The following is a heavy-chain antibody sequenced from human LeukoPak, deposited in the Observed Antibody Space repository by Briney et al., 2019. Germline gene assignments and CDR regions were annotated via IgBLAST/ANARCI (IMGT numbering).Heavy chain of an antibody. CDR1: GGSFSGYY. CDR3: AREERNFDWLFPVDP. D-gene: IGHD3-9*01. J-gene: IGHJ5*02. Sequence: SETLSLTCAVYGGSFSGYYWSWIRQPPGKGLEWIGEINHSGSTNYTPSLKSRVTISVDMSKNQFSLKLSSVTAADTAVYYCAREERNFDWLFPVDPWGQGTLVTVSS. V-gene: IGHV4-34*01. CDR2: INHSGST.